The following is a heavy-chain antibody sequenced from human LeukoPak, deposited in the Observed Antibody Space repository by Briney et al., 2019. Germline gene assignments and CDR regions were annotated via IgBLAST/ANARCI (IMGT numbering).Heavy chain of an antibody. D-gene: IGHD3-10*01. V-gene: IGHV4-4*02. CDR2: IYHTGII. CDR3: AKGGGSHYEIDY. J-gene: IGHJ4*02. Sequence: SETLSLTCAVSGGSISSSNWWTWRREPPGKGLEWIGEIYHTGIINYNPSLKSRVTISVDKSMNQFSLRLTSVTAADTAVYFCAKGGGSHYEIDYWGQGTLVTVSS. CDR1: GGSISSSNW.